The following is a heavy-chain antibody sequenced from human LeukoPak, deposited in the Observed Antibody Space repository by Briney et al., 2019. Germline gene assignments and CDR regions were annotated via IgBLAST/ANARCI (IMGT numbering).Heavy chain of an antibody. V-gene: IGHV1-3*01. D-gene: IGHD1-1*01. CDR3: ARPYTTVLDFDH. J-gene: IGHJ4*02. Sequence: GASVKVSCKASGYTFTRYPMHWVRQVPGQRLEWMGWINAGNGNTEYSQKFQGRVTITRDTSADTVYMELSSLRSEDTAVYYCARPYTTVLDFDHWGQGTLVTVSS. CDR1: GYTFTRYP. CDR2: INAGNGNT.